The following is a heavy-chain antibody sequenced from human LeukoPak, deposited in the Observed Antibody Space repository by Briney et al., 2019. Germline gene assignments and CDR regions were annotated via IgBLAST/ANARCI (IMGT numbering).Heavy chain of an antibody. CDR2: MNPNSGNT. Sequence: ASVKVSCKASGYTFTSYDINWVRQATGQGLEWMGWMNPNSGNTGYAQKFQGRVTMTRNTSISTAYMELSSLRSEDTAVYYCARIDSSSWYRYYYYGMDVWGQGTTVTVSS. CDR3: ARIDSSSWYRYYYYGMDV. V-gene: IGHV1-8*01. D-gene: IGHD6-13*01. CDR1: GYTFTSYD. J-gene: IGHJ6*02.